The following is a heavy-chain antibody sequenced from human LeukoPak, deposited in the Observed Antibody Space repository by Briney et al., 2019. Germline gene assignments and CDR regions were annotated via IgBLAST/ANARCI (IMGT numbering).Heavy chain of an antibody. V-gene: IGHV4-39*01. D-gene: IGHD3-22*01. CDR2: IYYSGST. CDR1: RGSISSSSFY. CDR3: ARREYYDSSGYR. Sequence: SETLSLTCTVSRGSISSSSFYWGWIRQPPGKGLEWIGTIYYSGSTYYNPSLKSRVTISVDTSKNQFSLKLSSVTAADTAVYFCARREYYDSSGYRWGQGTLVTVSS. J-gene: IGHJ4*02.